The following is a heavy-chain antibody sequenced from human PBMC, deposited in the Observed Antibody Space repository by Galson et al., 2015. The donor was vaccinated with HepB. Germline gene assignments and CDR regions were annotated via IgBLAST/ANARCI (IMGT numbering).Heavy chain of an antibody. CDR1: GGTFSSYA. CDR3: ARGEKRWLQWYYYYYMDV. J-gene: IGHJ6*03. V-gene: IGHV1-69*13. Sequence: SVKVSCKASGGTFSSYAISWVRQAPGQGLEWMGGIIPIFGTANYAQKFQGRVTITADESTSTAYMELSSLRSEDTAVYYCARGEKRWLQWYYYYYMDVWGKGTTVTVSS. D-gene: IGHD5-24*01. CDR2: IIPIFGTA.